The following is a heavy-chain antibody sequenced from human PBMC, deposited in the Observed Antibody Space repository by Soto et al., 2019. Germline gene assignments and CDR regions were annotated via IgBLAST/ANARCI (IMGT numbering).Heavy chain of an antibody. D-gene: IGHD1-26*01. CDR3: ARLMFSGAAYFDY. CDR2: IIPIFGTA. CDR1: GGTFSSYA. Sequence: SVKVSCKASGGTFSSYAISWVRQAPGQGLEWMGGIIPIFGTANYAQKFQGRVTITADESTSTAYMELSSLRSEDTAVYYCARLMFSGAAYFDYWGQGTLVTVSS. V-gene: IGHV1-69*13. J-gene: IGHJ4*02.